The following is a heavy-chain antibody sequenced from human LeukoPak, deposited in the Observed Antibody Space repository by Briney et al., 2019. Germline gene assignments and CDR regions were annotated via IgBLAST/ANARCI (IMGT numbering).Heavy chain of an antibody. CDR3: GRDPAWGAIDY. CDR1: GFTFHTSW. V-gene: IGHV3-7*01. J-gene: IGHJ4*02. Sequence: PGGSLRLSCVASGFTFHTSWMTWVRQAPGKGLEWVANINPDGSVKNYVDSVRGRFTISRDNAKDSLYLQMNSLRTDDTAVYFCGRDPAWGAIDYWGQGTLVTVSS. D-gene: IGHD7-27*01. CDR2: INPDGSVK.